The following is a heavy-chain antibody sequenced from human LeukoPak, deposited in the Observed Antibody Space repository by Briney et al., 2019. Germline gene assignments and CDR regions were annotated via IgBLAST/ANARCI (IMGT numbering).Heavy chain of an antibody. CDR1: GYSFTSYW. V-gene: IGHV5-10-1*01. Sequence: GASLKISCKGSGYSFTSYWISWVRQMPGKGLEWMGRIDPSDSYTNYSPSFQGHVTISADKSISTAYLQWSSLKASDTAMYYCARHTSPSIAAGDYWGQGTLVTVSS. CDR3: ARHTSPSIAAGDY. D-gene: IGHD6-13*01. J-gene: IGHJ4*02. CDR2: IDPSDSYT.